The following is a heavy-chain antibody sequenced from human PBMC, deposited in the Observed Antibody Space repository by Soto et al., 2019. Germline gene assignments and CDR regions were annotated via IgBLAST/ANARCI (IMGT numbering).Heavy chain of an antibody. CDR1: GFTFSTYG. D-gene: IGHD4-4*01. J-gene: IGHJ2*01. CDR3: ARPLWRDDYNWGYFDL. CDR2: IWYDGSIK. V-gene: IGHV3-33*01. Sequence: GGSLRLSCAASGFTFSTYGIHWVRQAPGKGLEWVAVIWYDGSIKYYADSVKGRFTISRDNSKDTLYLQLNSLRAEDTAVYYCARPLWRDDYNWGYFDLWGRGTLVTVSS.